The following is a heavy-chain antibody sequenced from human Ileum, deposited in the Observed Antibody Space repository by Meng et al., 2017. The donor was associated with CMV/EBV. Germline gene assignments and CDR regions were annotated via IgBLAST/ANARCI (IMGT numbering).Heavy chain of an antibody. CDR3: SIDTSGYHYKY. V-gene: IGHV1-3*04. CDR1: GYTFTSYA. CDR2: INTANGNT. J-gene: IGHJ4*02. D-gene: IGHD3-22*01. Sequence: QVQLVQTGAEGKKPGASGKVSCKASGYTFTSYAIHWVRQAPGQRPEGMGCINTANGNTKYSQKFQGRVTTTRDTSASTAYMELNSLRSEDTAVYYCSIDTSGYHYKYWGQGTLVTVSS.